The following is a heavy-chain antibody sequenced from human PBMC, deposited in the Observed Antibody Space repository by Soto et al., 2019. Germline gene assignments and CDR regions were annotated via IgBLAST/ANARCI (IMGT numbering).Heavy chain of an antibody. J-gene: IGHJ5*02. CDR3: ATANWSHHYFDP. CDR1: CGSFIGYY. D-gene: IGHD1-1*01. Sequence: PSETLSLTGAVYCGSFIGYYWIWLRQPPGKGLEWIGEINHSGSPNYNPSLKSRVTISVDTSKNQFSLKMTSVTAADTAVYYCATANWSHHYFDPWGQGTLVTVSS. CDR2: INHSGSP. V-gene: IGHV4-34*01.